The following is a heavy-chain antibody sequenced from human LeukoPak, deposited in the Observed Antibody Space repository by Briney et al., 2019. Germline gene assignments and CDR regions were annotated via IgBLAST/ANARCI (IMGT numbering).Heavy chain of an antibody. CDR1: GFTFSGSA. D-gene: IGHD2-2*01. Sequence: PGGSLRLSCAASGFTFSGSAMHWVRQASGKGLEWVGRIRSKANSYATAYAASVKGRFTISRDDSKNTAYLQMNSLKTEDTAVYYCTSARDCSSTSCYYYYYMDVWGKGTTVTVSS. J-gene: IGHJ6*03. V-gene: IGHV3-73*01. CDR2: IRSKANSYAT. CDR3: TSARDCSSTSCYYYYYMDV.